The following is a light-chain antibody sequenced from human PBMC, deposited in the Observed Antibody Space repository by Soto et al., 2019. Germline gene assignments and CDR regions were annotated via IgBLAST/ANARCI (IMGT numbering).Light chain of an antibody. CDR1: QSISSY. CDR3: QQSYSTLRT. J-gene: IGKJ3*01. Sequence: DIQMTQSPSSLSASVGDRVTITCRASQSISSYLNWYQQKPGKAPKLLIYAAASLQSGVPSSFSGSGSGTAFPLTISSLQPEDFATYYCQQSYSTLRTFGPGTKVDIK. CDR2: AAA. V-gene: IGKV1-39*01.